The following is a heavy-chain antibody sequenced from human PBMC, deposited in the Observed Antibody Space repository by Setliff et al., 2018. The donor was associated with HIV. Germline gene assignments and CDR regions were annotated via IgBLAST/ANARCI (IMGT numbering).Heavy chain of an antibody. CDR2: IKQDGSEI. V-gene: IGHV3-7*03. J-gene: IGHJ5*02. Sequence: GGSLRLSCAASGFIFGSYWMDWVRQAPGKGLEWVATIKQDGSEIYYMDSVKGRFTISRDNARTSLLLEMRSLRDEDTAVYLCANLWELGAWGQGTLVTVSS. D-gene: IGHD3-16*01. CDR1: GFIFGSYW. CDR3: ANLWELGA.